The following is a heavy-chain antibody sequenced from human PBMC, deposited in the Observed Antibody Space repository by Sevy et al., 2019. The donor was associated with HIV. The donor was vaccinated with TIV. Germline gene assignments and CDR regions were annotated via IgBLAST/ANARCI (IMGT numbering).Heavy chain of an antibody. CDR3: ARDLPRRGIVGLTRRGFFDY. Sequence: QSQTISLTCAISGDSVSSNSAAWNWLRQSPSRGLEWLGRTYYRSKWDNDYAVSVKSRISINADTSKNQFSLQLNSVTPEDTAVYYCARDLPRRGIVGLTRRGFFDYWGQGTLVTVSS. V-gene: IGHV6-1*01. CDR2: TYYRSKWDN. J-gene: IGHJ4*02. CDR1: GDSVSSNSAA. D-gene: IGHD1-26*01.